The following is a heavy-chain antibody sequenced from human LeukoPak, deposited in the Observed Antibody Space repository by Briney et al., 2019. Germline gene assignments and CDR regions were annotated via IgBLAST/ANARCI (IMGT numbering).Heavy chain of an antibody. CDR3: ARHIVVVTARWRAGYYMDV. V-gene: IGHV4-39*07. J-gene: IGHJ6*03. CDR1: GGSISSTSYY. CDR2: IYYSGST. D-gene: IGHD2-21*02. Sequence: PSETLSLTCTVSGGSISSTSYYWGWIRQPPGKGLEWIGNIYYSGSTYYNPSLMSRVTISVNMSKNQFSLKLSSVTAADTAVYYCARHIVVVTARWRAGYYMDVWGKGTTVTVSS.